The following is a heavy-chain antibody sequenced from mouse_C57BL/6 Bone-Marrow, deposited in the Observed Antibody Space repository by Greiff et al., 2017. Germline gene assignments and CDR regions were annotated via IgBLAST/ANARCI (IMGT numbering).Heavy chain of an antibody. CDR2: IDPENGDT. CDR1: GFTIKDDY. J-gene: IGHJ3*01. D-gene: IGHD1-1*01. Sequence: EVKLQQSGAELVRPGASVKLSCTASGFTIKDDYMHWVKQRPEQGLEWIGWIDPENGDTEYASKFQGKATLTADTSSNTAYLQLSSLTSVDTAVYYCTSPSYYYGSSYEFAYWGQGTLVTVAA. V-gene: IGHV14-4*01. CDR3: TSPSYYYGSSYEFAY.